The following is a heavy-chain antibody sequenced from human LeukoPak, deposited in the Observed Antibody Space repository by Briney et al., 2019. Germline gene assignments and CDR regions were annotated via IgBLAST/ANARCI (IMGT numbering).Heavy chain of an antibody. CDR2: INPNSGGT. V-gene: IGHV1-2*02. D-gene: IGHD2-21*02. CDR1: GYTFTGYY. CDR3: ARGYCGGDCDDACDI. J-gene: IGHJ3*02. Sequence: ASVKVSCKASGYTFTGYYMHWVRQAPGQGLEWMGWINPNSGGTNYAQKFQGRVTMTRDTSISTAYMELSRLRSDDTAVYYCARGYCGGDCDDACDIWGQGTMVTVSS.